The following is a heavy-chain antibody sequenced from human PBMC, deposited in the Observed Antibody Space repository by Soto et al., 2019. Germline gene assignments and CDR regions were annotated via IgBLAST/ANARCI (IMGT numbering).Heavy chain of an antibody. CDR3: ASDYDFWSGYYSA. V-gene: IGHV4-31*03. CDR1: GGSISSVGYY. J-gene: IGHJ5*02. D-gene: IGHD3-3*01. CDR2: IYYSGRT. Sequence: QVQLQESGPGLVKPSQTLSLTCTVSGGSISSVGYYWSWIRQHPGKGLEWIGYIYYSGRTYYNPSLKSRVTISVDTSKNQFSPKLSSVTAAHTAVYYCASDYDFWSGYYSAWGQGTLVTVSS.